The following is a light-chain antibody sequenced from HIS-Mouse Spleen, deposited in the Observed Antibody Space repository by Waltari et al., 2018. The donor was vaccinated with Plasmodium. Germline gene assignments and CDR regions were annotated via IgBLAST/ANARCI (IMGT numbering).Light chain of an antibody. Sequence: SYELTQPPSVSVSPGQTARITCSGAALPKKYAYWYQKKSGQAPVLVIYEDSKRPSGIPEGCSGSSSGTMATLTISGAQVEDEADYYCYSTDSSGNHRVFGGGTKLTVL. J-gene: IGLJ3*02. CDR1: ALPKKY. V-gene: IGLV3-10*01. CDR2: EDS. CDR3: YSTDSSGNHRV.